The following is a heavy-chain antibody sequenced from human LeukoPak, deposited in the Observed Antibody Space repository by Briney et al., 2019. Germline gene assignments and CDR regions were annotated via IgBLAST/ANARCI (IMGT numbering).Heavy chain of an antibody. CDR1: GFTFDDYG. CDR2: INWNGGSI. Sequence: GGSLRLSCAASGFTFDDYGMSWVRQAPGNGLEWVSGINWNGGSIGYADSVKGRFTISRDNAKNSLYLQMNSLRAEDTALYYCARGYCSGGSCWYFDYWGQGTQATVSS. J-gene: IGHJ4*02. D-gene: IGHD2-15*01. CDR3: ARGYCSGGSCWYFDY. V-gene: IGHV3-20*04.